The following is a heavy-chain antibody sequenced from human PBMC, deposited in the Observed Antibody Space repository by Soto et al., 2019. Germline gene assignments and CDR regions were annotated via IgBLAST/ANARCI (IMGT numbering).Heavy chain of an antibody. J-gene: IGHJ4*02. Sequence: GSLRLSCAASGFTFSDYYMTWIRQAPGKGLEWVSHISSSDSPIYYADSLKGRFTISRDNAKKSLYLQMNSLRAEDTAVYYCARGRFFTDYWGQGTLVTVSS. V-gene: IGHV3-11*01. D-gene: IGHD3-3*01. CDR1: GFTFSDYY. CDR3: ARGRFFTDY. CDR2: ISSSDSPI.